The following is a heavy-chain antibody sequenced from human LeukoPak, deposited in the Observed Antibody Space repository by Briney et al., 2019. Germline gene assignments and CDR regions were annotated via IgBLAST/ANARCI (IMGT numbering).Heavy chain of an antibody. D-gene: IGHD3-9*01. Sequence: GGSLRLSCAASGFTFDDYAMHWVRQAPGKGLEWVSGISWNSGSIGYADSVKGRFTISRDNAQNSLSLQMTSLRVEDTAVYYCVRDADWAFNYWGQGALVTVSS. CDR2: ISWNSGSI. CDR3: VRDADWAFNY. CDR1: GFTFDDYA. J-gene: IGHJ4*02. V-gene: IGHV3-9*01.